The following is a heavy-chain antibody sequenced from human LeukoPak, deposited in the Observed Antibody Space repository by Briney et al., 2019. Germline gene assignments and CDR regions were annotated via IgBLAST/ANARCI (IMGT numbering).Heavy chain of an antibody. V-gene: IGHV1-46*01. D-gene: IGHD1-26*01. J-gene: IGHJ5*02. Sequence: GASVKVSCKAAGYTFTSYYMHWGRQAPGQGLEWMGLINPTGGSTGYAQKFQGRVTMTRDMSTSTDYMELSSLRSEDTAIYYCARDNSMGDNAWWFDPWGQGTLVTVSS. CDR1: GYTFTSYY. CDR3: ARDNSMGDNAWWFDP. CDR2: INPTGGST.